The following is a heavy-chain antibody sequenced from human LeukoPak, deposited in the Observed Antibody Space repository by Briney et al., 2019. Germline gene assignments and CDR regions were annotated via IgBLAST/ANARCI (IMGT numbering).Heavy chain of an antibody. CDR2: IYTSGST. CDR1: GGSISSGSYY. J-gene: IGHJ4*02. V-gene: IGHV4-61*02. CDR3: ASSSGYYYAHFDY. D-gene: IGHD3-22*01. Sequence: PSETLSLTCTVSGGSISSGSYYWSWIRQPAGKGLEWIGRIYTSGSTNYNPSLKSRVTISVDTSKNQFSLKLSSVTAADTAVYYCASSSGYYYAHFDYWGQGTLVTVSS.